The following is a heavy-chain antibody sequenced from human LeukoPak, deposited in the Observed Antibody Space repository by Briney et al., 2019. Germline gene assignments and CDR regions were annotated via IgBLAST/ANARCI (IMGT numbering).Heavy chain of an antibody. Sequence: GASVKVSCKASGYTFTGYYMHWVRQAPGQGLEWMGWISDYSGNTKYAQNFQGRVTMTTDTSTSTAYMELRSLRSDDTAVYYCAREGATDYYFDYWGQGTLVTVSS. V-gene: IGHV1-18*04. CDR2: ISDYSGNT. CDR3: AREGATDYYFDY. D-gene: IGHD4-11*01. CDR1: GYTFTGYY. J-gene: IGHJ4*02.